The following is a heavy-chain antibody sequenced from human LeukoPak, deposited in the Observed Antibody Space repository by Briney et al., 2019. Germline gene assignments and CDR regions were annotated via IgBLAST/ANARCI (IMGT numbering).Heavy chain of an antibody. CDR1: GGSFSGYY. V-gene: IGHV4-34*01. CDR3: ARLQRWLQLGIDY. J-gene: IGHJ4*02. Sequence: SETLSLTCAVYGGSFSGYYWSWIRQPPGKGLEWIGEINHSGSTNYNPSLKSRVTISVDTSKNQFSLKLSSVTAADTAVYYCARLQRWLQLGIDYWGRGTLVTVSS. D-gene: IGHD5-24*01. CDR2: INHSGST.